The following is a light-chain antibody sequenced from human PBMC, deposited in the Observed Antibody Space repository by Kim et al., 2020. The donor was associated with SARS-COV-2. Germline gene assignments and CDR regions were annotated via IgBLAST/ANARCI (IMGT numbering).Light chain of an antibody. Sequence: AILLTQSPSSLSASVGDRVTVTCRASQGISSALAWYQQKPGKAPNLLIYDASSLKSGVPSRFSGSGSGTDFTLTITSLQPEDSATYYCQQFNTLITFGQGTRLEIK. CDR2: DAS. V-gene: IGKV1-13*02. J-gene: IGKJ5*01. CDR3: QQFNTLIT. CDR1: QGISSA.